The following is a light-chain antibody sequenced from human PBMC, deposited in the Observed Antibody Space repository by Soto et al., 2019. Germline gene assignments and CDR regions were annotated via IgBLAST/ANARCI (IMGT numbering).Light chain of an antibody. Sequence: EVVLTQSPCTLSLSPGERATLSCRASQNVYINSLAWYQQRPGQTPRLLIYGASTRAAAIPDRFSASGSGADFALTIDGLELKELAIYYCQQYGDSPRTFSPGTRVD. CDR2: GAS. V-gene: IGKV3-20*01. J-gene: IGKJ3*01. CDR1: QNVYINS. CDR3: QQYGDSPRT.